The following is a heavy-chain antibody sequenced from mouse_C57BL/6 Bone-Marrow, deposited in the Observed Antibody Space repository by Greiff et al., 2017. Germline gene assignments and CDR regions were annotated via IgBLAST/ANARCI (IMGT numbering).Heavy chain of an antibody. J-gene: IGHJ4*01. V-gene: IGHV3-8*01. CDR2: ISYSGST. Sequence: EVQLQQSGPGLAKPSQTLSITCSVTGYSITSDYWNWIRKFPGNKLEYMGYISYSGSTYYNPSLKSRISITRDTSKNQYYLQLNSVTTEDTATYYCARLDYYDYDEGDYAMDYWGQGTSGTVSS. CDR3: ARLDYYDYDEGDYAMDY. CDR1: GYSITSDY. D-gene: IGHD2-4*01.